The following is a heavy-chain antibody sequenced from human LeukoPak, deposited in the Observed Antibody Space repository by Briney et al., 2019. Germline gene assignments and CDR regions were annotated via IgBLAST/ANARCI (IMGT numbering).Heavy chain of an antibody. D-gene: IGHD5-18*01. CDR3: ARGGSYGSR. CDR1: GDSISGYY. Sequence: SETLSLTGTVYGDSISGYYWSWIRQPPGKGLEWIGNVYYSGTTNYNPSLKSRVTISVDTSKNQFSLKLTSVTAADTAVYYCARGGSYGSRWGQGTLVTVSS. J-gene: IGHJ4*02. V-gene: IGHV4-59*01. CDR2: VYYSGTT.